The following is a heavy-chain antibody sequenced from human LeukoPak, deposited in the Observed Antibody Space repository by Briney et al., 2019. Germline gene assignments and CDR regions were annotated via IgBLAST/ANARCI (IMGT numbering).Heavy chain of an antibody. CDR1: GGSIGSFY. CDR2: IFISGSS. V-gene: IGHV4-4*07. D-gene: IGHD7-27*01. J-gene: IGHJ2*01. Sequence: PSETLSLTCTVSGGSIGSFYRSWIRRPAGKGLQWIGRIFISGSSDYKASLKSRVTRSPDTSKNQYSLRLTSLTAADTAIYYCVRDRSFLGIRHWYFDLWGRGTPVTVSS. CDR3: VRDRSFLGIRHWYFDL.